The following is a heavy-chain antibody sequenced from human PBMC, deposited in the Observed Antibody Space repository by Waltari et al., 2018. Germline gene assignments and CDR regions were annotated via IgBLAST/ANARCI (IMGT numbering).Heavy chain of an antibody. CDR1: GFTFSSYS. V-gene: IGHV3-21*01. CDR2: ISSMSSYI. CDR3: ATIAAAGNVAPDY. Sequence: EVQLVESGGGLVKPGGSLRLSCAASGFTFSSYSMNWVRQAPGKGLEWASSISSMSSYIYYADSVKGRFTISRDNAKNSLYLQMNSLRAEDTAVYYCATIAAAGNVAPDYWGQGTLVTVSS. D-gene: IGHD6-13*01. J-gene: IGHJ4*02.